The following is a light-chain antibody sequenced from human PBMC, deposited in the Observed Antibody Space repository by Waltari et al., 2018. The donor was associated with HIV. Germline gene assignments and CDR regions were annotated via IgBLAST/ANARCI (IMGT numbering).Light chain of an antibody. CDR2: WAS. V-gene: IGKV4-1*01. Sequence: QSVLYSATKKNSLAWYQQKPGQPPKLLISWASTRESGVPARFSGSGSGTDFTLTINNLQAEDVAVYYCQQYYTTPLSFGGGTKVEIK. CDR3: QQYYTTPLS. CDR1: QSVLYSATKKNS. J-gene: IGKJ4*01.